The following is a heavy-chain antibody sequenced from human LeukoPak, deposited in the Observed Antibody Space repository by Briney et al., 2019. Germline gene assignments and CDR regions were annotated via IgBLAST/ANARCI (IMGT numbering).Heavy chain of an antibody. J-gene: IGHJ4*02. CDR1: GGSVSDNGFF. CDR2: VSYTGST. CDR3: ARRGTYWNALGC. Sequence: LETLSLTCTVSGGSVSDNGFFWGWIRQPPGKGLEWIGSVSYTGSTHYDPPLKSRVTMSIDTSKNQFSLNLTPVTAADTAVYYCARRGTYWNALGCWGQGALVTVSS. V-gene: IGHV4-39*01. D-gene: IGHD1-1*01.